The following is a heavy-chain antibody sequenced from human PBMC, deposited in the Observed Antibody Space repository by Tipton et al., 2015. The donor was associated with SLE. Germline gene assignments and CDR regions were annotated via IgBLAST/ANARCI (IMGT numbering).Heavy chain of an antibody. CDR2: IYTNENT. CDR3: AREFLNPVTTVHYYFDL. CDR1: GASISDYRYY. Sequence: TLSLTCTISGASISDYRYYWSWIRQPAGGGLEWIGRIYTNENTNYNPSLKSRVTMSVDTSKNHFSLKLISVTAADTAVYYCAREFLNPVTTVHYYFDLWGRGTLVTVSS. D-gene: IGHD4-11*01. V-gene: IGHV4-61*02. J-gene: IGHJ2*01.